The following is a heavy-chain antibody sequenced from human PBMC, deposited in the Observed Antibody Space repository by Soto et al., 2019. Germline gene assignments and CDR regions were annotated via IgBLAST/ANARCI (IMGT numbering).Heavy chain of an antibody. CDR1: GITYTTYA. CDR3: ARAISGYVT. J-gene: IGHJ5*02. D-gene: IGHD5-12*01. CDR2: INTGNGNT. Sequence: QVQLVQSGAEVKKPGASVKVSCKASGITYTTYAIHWVRQAPGQGLEWMGWINTGNGNTRYSQSFQGRVTLTTDTSANTAYMDLNSLKSEDTAVYYCARAISGYVTWGQGTLITVSS. V-gene: IGHV1-3*04.